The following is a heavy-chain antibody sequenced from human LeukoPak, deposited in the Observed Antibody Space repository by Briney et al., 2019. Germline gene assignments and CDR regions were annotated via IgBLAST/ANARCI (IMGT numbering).Heavy chain of an antibody. D-gene: IGHD5-12*01. Sequence: GESLRISCQGSGFSFTTYLISWVRQMPGKGLEWMGRIYPSDSYTNYSPSFQGRVTISADKSISTAYLQLTSLRASDTAIYYCARHFYSGYDLIDYWGQGTLATAS. CDR3: ARHFYSGYDLIDY. J-gene: IGHJ4*02. CDR1: GFSFTTYL. V-gene: IGHV5-10-1*01. CDR2: IYPSDSYT.